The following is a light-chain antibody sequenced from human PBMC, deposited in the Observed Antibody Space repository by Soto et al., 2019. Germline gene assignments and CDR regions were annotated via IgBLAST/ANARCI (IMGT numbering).Light chain of an antibody. Sequence: DIQMTQSPSSLSASVGDRVTITCRASQSISSYLNWYQQKPGKAPKLLIYAASSWQSGVPSRFSGSGSGTDFTLTISSLQPEDFATYYCQQGYSTPPTFGQGTKVEIK. CDR3: QQGYSTPPT. CDR1: QSISSY. V-gene: IGKV1-39*01. J-gene: IGKJ1*01. CDR2: AAS.